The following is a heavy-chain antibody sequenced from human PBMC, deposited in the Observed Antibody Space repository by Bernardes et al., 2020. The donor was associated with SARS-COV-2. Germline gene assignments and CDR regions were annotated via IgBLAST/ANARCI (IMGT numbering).Heavy chain of an antibody. J-gene: IGHJ3*02. CDR1: GSTFPGYY. D-gene: IGHD2-15*01. CDR2: IHPNSGGT. CDR3: ARSPTEYCSGGSCYRDAVDI. Sequence: ASVQVSCQASGSTFPGYYMHWVRQAPGHGLEWLGWIHPNSGGTNYAPKFQGWVTMPRDTSISTAYMARRRLRSDDTAVYYWARSPTEYCSGGSCYRDAVDIWGQGTMVTVSS. V-gene: IGHV1-2*04.